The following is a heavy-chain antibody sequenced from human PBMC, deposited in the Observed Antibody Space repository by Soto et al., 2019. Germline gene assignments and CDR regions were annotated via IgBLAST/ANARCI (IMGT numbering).Heavy chain of an antibody. CDR1: VYTFTSYD. CDR3: GRGQGSYYYYYMDV. V-gene: IGHV1-8*01. D-gene: IGHD6-6*01. CDR2: MNPNSGNT. Sequence: ASVKVSCKASVYTFTSYDINWVRQATGQGLEWMGWMNPNSGNTGYAQKFQGRVTMTRNTSISTAYMELSSLRSEDTAVYYCGRGQGSYYYYYMDVWGKGTTVTVS. J-gene: IGHJ6*03.